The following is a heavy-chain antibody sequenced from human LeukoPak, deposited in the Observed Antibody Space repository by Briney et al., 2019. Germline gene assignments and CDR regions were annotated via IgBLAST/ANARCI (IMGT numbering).Heavy chain of an antibody. CDR3: ARDTYSSSWYWYGLDV. CDR1: GYTFTSYA. CDR2: INTNTENP. V-gene: IGHV7-4-1*02. Sequence: ASVKVSCKASGYTFTSYAMNWVRQAPRQGLEWMGWINTNTENPTYAQGFTGRFVFSLDTSVSTAYLQISSLKAEDTAVYYCARDTYSSSWYWYGLDVWGQGTTVTVSS. D-gene: IGHD6-13*01. J-gene: IGHJ6*02.